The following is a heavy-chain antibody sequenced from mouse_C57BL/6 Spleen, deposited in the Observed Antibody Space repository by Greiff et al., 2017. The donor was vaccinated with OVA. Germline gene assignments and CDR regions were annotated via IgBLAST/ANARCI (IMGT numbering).Heavy chain of an antibody. Sequence: QVQLQQSGPGLVQPSQSLSITCTVSGFSLTSYGVHWVRQSPGKGLEWLGVIWSGGSTDYNAAFISRLSISKDNSKSQVFFKMNRLQADDTAIYYCASPYYWGQGTLVTVSA. CDR3: ASPYY. J-gene: IGHJ3*01. CDR1: GFSLTSYG. CDR2: IWSGGST. V-gene: IGHV2-2*01. D-gene: IGHD2-10*01.